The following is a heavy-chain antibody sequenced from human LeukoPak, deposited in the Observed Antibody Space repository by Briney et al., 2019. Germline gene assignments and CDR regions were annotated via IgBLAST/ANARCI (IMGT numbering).Heavy chain of an antibody. V-gene: IGHV4-34*01. CDR3: ARGPRIVVVPAAMPYYYYGMDV. J-gene: IGHJ6*02. D-gene: IGHD2-2*01. Sequence: SETLSLTCAVDGGSFSGSYWSWIRQPPGKGLEWIGEINESGGTNYKPSRKSRVTISVDTSKNQFSLKLSSVTAADTAVYYCARGPRIVVVPAAMPYYYYGMDVWGQGTTVTVSS. CDR2: INESGGT. CDR1: GGSFSGSY.